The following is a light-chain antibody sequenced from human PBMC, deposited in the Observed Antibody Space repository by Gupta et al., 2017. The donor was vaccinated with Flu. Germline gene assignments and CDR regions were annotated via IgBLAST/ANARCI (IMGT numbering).Light chain of an antibody. CDR1: SSDIGGYDF. Sequence: QSALTQPASVSGSPGQSITISCTGSSSDIGGYDFVSWYQQDPGKVPNLMVYEVSKRPAGVAGRFSGSKAGNTASLTISAPPGEDAADYYSTADTSSSHVIFGGGTKLTVL. CDR2: EVS. CDR3: TADTSSSHVI. J-gene: IGLJ2*01. V-gene: IGLV2-14*01.